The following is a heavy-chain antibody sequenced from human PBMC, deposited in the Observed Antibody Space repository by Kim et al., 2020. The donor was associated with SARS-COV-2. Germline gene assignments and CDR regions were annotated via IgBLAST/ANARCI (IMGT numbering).Heavy chain of an antibody. V-gene: IGHV5-10-1*01. D-gene: IGHD6-6*01. J-gene: IGHJ6*02. CDR3: ARHSIAARLNYGMDV. CDR2: IDPSDSYT. Sequence: GESLKISCKGSGYSFTSYWISWVRQMPGKGLEWMGRIDPSDSYTNYSPSFQGHVTISADKSISTAYLQWSSLKASDTAMYYCARHSIAARLNYGMDVWGQGTTVTVSS. CDR1: GYSFTSYW.